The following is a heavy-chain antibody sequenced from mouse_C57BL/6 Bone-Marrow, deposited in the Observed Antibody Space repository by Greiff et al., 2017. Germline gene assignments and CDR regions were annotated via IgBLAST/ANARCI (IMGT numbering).Heavy chain of an antibody. Sequence: EVKLMESGAELVRPGASVKLSCTASGFNIKDDYMHWVKQRPEQGLEWIGWIDPENGDTEYASKFQGKVTITEDTSSNTVYLQLSSLTSEDTAVYYCTTDWHWFAYWGQGTLVTVSA. V-gene: IGHV14-4*01. CDR3: TTDWHWFAY. J-gene: IGHJ3*01. CDR1: GFNIKDDY. D-gene: IGHD2-13*01. CDR2: IDPENGDT.